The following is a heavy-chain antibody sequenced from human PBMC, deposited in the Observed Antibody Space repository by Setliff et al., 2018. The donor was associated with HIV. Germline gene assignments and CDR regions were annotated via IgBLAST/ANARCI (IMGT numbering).Heavy chain of an antibody. J-gene: IGHJ5*01. CDR1: GGSIGTTTYY. V-gene: IGHV4-39*01. D-gene: IGHD2-15*01. Sequence: SETLSLTCAVSGGSIGTTTYYWGWIRQPPGKGLEWLGSIYYNGITYYNPSLKGRFTISVDTSKNQFSLKVTSVTAADTAVYYCARRIFHSSFPSFDSWGQGTLVTVSS. CDR2: IYYNGIT. CDR3: ARRIFHSSFPSFDS.